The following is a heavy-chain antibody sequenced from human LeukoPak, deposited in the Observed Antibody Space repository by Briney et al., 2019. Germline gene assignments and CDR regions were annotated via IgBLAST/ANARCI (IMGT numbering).Heavy chain of an antibody. CDR1: GYTFTSYD. Sequence: ASVKVSCKASGYTFTSYDINWVRQVTGQGLEWMGWMNPNSGNTGYAQKFQGRATITRNTSISTAYMELSSLRSEDTAVYYCARVDRIVGATTLFYNFDYWGQGTLVTVSS. D-gene: IGHD1-26*01. CDR2: MNPNSGNT. V-gene: IGHV1-8*03. CDR3: ARVDRIVGATTLFYNFDY. J-gene: IGHJ4*02.